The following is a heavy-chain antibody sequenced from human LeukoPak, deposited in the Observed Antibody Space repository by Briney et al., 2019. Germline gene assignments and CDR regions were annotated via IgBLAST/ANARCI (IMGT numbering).Heavy chain of an antibody. J-gene: IGHJ4*02. Sequence: PSETLSLTCTVSGGSISSGSYYWTWIRQPAGKGLEWIGLIYTTGGTNYNPSLKSRVTISVDTSKNQFSLKLSSVTAADTAVYYCARSYDYWGQGTLVTVSS. V-gene: IGHV4-61*02. CDR3: ARSYDY. CDR1: GGSISSGSYY. CDR2: IYTTGGT.